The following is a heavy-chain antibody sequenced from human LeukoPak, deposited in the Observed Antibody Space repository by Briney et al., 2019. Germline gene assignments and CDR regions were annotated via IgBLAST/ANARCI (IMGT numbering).Heavy chain of an antibody. V-gene: IGHV4-4*09. J-gene: IGHJ6*03. CDR1: AGSISSYY. CDR3: ARRHHYSYFMDV. CDR2: IFPSGSA. Sequence: SETLSLTCTVSAGSISSYYWTWIRQPPGKGLEWIGYIFPSGSAYYNLSLKTRVTISVDTSKNQFSLRLTSVIAADTAVYYCARRHHYSYFMDVWGKGTTVTVSS.